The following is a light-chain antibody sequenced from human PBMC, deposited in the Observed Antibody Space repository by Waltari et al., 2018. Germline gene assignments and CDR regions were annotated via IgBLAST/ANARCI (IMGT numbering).Light chain of an antibody. Sequence: DIQMTQSTSTLSAPVGDRVTITCRASQRISSWLAWYQQKPVKAPKLLIYEASSLERGVPSRFSGSGSGTEFTLTISSLQPDDFATYYCQQYKSYSEYTFGQGTKLEIK. CDR3: QQYKSYSEYT. CDR1: QRISSW. CDR2: EAS. J-gene: IGKJ2*01. V-gene: IGKV1-5*03.